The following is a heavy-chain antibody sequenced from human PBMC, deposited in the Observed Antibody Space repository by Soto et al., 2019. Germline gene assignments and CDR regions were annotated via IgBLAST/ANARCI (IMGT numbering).Heavy chain of an antibody. J-gene: IGHJ6*02. Sequence: ASVKVSCKASGFTFTSSAVQWVRQARGQRXEWIGRIVVGSGNTNYAQKFQERVTITRDMSTSTAYMELSSLRSEDTAVYYCAADRPSDSRYCSGGSCYSTGYYYYGMDVWGQGTTVTVSS. V-gene: IGHV1-58*01. CDR2: IVVGSGNT. CDR1: GFTFTSSA. D-gene: IGHD2-15*01. CDR3: AADRPSDSRYCSGGSCYSTGYYYYGMDV.